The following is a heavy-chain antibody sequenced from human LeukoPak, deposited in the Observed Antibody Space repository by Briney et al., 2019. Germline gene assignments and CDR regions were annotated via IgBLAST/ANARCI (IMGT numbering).Heavy chain of an antibody. V-gene: IGHV3-23*01. CDR1: GFTFSSYA. D-gene: IGHD2-15*01. CDR2: ISGSGGST. Sequence: GGSLRLSCAASGFTFSSYAMSWVRQAPGKGLEWVSAISGSGGSTYYADSVKGRFTISRDNSKNTLYLQMNSLRAEDTAVYYCARDRDVVVVAYYFDYWGQGTLVTVSS. J-gene: IGHJ4*02. CDR3: ARDRDVVVVAYYFDY.